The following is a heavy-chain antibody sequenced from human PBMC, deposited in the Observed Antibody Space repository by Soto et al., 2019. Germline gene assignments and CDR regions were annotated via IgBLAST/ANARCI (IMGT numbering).Heavy chain of an antibody. V-gene: IGHV4-31*03. J-gene: IGHJ6*02. Sequence: PSETLSLTCTVSGGSISSGGYYWSWIRQHPGKGLEWIGYIYYSGSTYYNPSLKSRVTISVDTSKNQFSLKLSSVTAADTAVYYCARVSVNYYYYGMDVWGQGTTVTVSS. CDR1: GGSISSGGYY. CDR2: IYYSGST. CDR3: ARVSVNYYYYGMDV. D-gene: IGHD3-10*01.